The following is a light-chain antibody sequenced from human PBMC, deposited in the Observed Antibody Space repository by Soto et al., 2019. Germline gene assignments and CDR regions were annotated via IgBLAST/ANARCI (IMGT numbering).Light chain of an antibody. CDR1: QGISRW. V-gene: IGKV1-12*01. J-gene: IGKJ4*02. CDR3: QQADSSPLA. Sequence: DIQMTQSPSSVSASVGDRVTITCRASQGISRWLAWYQQKPGKAPKLLIYGASSVQSGVPSGFSGSVCRTDFTLPISTLQPDACAPYHGQQADSSPLAFRGGPKVEIK. CDR2: GAS.